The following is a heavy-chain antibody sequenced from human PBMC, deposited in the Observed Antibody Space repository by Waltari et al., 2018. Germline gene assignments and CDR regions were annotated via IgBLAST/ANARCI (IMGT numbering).Heavy chain of an antibody. V-gene: IGHV4-39*01. CDR3: ASPPRGSSYGSYDY. CDR1: GGFISTETY. Sequence: CTVSGGFISTETYWAWVRQPPGEGLEWIGSVYYTGTTYYHPSLKSRVTIFVDTSKNQFSLNLNSVTAADTAVYYCASPPRGSSYGSYDYWGQGTLVTVSS. D-gene: IGHD5-18*01. CDR2: VYYTGTT. J-gene: IGHJ4*02.